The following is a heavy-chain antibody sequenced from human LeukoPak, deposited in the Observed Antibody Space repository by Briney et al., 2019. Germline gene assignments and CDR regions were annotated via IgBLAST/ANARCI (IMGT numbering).Heavy chain of an antibody. CDR3: ARDRLVVVPAAIPYYYYYMDV. CDR1: GFTFSSYW. V-gene: IGHV3-7*01. CDR2: IKQVGCRK. D-gene: IGHD2-2*01. J-gene: IGHJ6*03. Sequence: GGSLRLFCAASGFTFSSYWMSWARQASGKGLVGVANIKQVGCRKYYVDSVKGRFTISRDNAKNSLYLQMNSLRAEDTAVYYCARDRLVVVPAAIPYYYYYMDVWGKGTTVTVSS.